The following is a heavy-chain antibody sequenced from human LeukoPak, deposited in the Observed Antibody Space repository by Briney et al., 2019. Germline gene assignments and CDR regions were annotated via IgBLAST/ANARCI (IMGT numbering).Heavy chain of an antibody. D-gene: IGHD2-2*01. J-gene: IGHJ6*03. CDR2: IYTSGST. V-gene: IGHV4-4*07. CDR3: ARVSRIVPAAMLDYYYYMDV. CDR1: GGSISSYY. Sequence: SETLSLTCTVSGGSISSYYWSWIRQPAGKGLEWIGRIYTSGSTNYNPSLKSRVTISVDTSKNQFSLKLSSVTAADTAVYYCARVSRIVPAAMLDYYYYMDVWGKGTTVTVSS.